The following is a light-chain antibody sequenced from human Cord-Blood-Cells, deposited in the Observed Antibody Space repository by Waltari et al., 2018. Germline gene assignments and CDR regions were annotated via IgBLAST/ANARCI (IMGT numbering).Light chain of an antibody. CDR2: VNC. CDR3: QSYDSSLSGWV. Sequence: QSVLTQPPSVSGAPGQRVTLSCTGSSSHIGAGYDVHWYQQLPGTAPELLLYVNCHRPSGVPDRFSGSKSGTSASLAITGLQAEDEADYYCQSYDSSLSGWVFGGGTKLTVL. J-gene: IGLJ3*02. CDR1: SSHIGAGYD. V-gene: IGLV1-40*01.